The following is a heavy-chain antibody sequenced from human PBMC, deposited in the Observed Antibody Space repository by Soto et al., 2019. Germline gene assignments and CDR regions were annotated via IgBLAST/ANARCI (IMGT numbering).Heavy chain of an antibody. V-gene: IGHV4-30-4*01. J-gene: IGHJ4*02. CDR3: ARLGGYYQAFDS. D-gene: IGHD3-22*01. Sequence: PSETLSLTCTVSGGSISSGNYYWSWIRQPPGKGLEWIGFIYYTGTTKYNPSLKSRVTISVDSSKNQFSLKLDSVTAADTAVYYCARLGGYYQAFDSWGQGTLVTVSS. CDR1: GGSISSGNYY. CDR2: IYYTGTT.